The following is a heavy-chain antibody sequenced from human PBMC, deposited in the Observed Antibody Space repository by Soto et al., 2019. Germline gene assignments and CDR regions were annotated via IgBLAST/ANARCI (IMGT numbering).Heavy chain of an antibody. CDR3: GRDGGPCIGDNCLDAFDV. D-gene: IGHD2-15*01. CDR1: GFSFGSYW. CDR2: MRGDGNKS. Sequence: EEQVVESGGGLVQPGGSLRLSCAASGFSFGSYWVFWVRQAPGKGLEWVGNMRGDGNKSNYIDSVKGRFTISRDNAQNSGHRQMNSLRAEDTAVYFCGRDGGPCIGDNCLDAFDVRGQGTRVTVSS. J-gene: IGHJ3*01. V-gene: IGHV3-7*01.